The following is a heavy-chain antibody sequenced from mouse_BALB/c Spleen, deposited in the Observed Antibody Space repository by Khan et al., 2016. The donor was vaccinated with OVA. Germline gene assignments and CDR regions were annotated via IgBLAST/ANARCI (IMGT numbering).Heavy chain of an antibody. CDR1: GFTFSSYS. Sequence: EVELVESGGDLVKPGGSLKLSCAASGFTFSSYSMSWVRQTPDKRLEWVATISSGGDYTYYPDSVKGRFTISRDNAKNTLYLQMSSLKSEDTAMYYCASHLTGSLAYWGQGTLVTVSA. V-gene: IGHV5-6*01. CDR2: ISSGGDYT. D-gene: IGHD4-1*01. J-gene: IGHJ3*01. CDR3: ASHLTGSLAY.